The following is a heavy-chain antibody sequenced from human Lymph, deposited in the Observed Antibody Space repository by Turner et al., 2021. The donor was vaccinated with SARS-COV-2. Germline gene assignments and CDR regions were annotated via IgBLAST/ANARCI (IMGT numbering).Heavy chain of an antibody. V-gene: IGHV3-43*02. CDR3: AKEGLSGRRLQFVPYFAY. J-gene: IGHJ4*02. CDR1: GFTFDDYA. Sequence: EVQLVESGGGVVQPGGSLRPSCAASGFTFDDYAMPWAGQGPGKGLEWVSLISGDGGSTYYADSVKGRFTISRDDSKNSQYLQINSLRTENTALYYCAKEGLSGRRLQFVPYFAYWGQGTLVSVSS. D-gene: IGHD5-12*01. CDR2: ISGDGGST.